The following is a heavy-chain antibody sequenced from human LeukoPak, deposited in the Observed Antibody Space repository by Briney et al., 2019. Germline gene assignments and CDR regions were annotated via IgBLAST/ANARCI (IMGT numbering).Heavy chain of an antibody. CDR2: ISYDGSNK. CDR3: AKDSLRYLDWLFPNHDGFDI. J-gene: IGHJ3*02. Sequence: PGGSLRLSCAASGFTFSSYGMHWVRQAPGKGLEWVATISYDGSNKYYADSVKGRFIISRDNSKNTPYLQMNSLRAEDTAVYYCAKDSLRYLDWLFPNHDGFDIWGHGTMVTVSS. V-gene: IGHV3-30*18. D-gene: IGHD3-9*01. CDR1: GFTFSSYG.